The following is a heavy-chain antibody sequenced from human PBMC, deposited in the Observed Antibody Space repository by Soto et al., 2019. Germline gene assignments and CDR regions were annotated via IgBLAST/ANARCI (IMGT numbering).Heavy chain of an antibody. CDR1: GGSISSSSYY. Sequence: SETLSLTCTVSGGSISSSSYYWGWIRQPPGKGLEWIGSIYYSGSTYYNPSLKSRVTISVDTSKNQFSLKLSSVTAADTAVYYCARHMTTVTTAGWGQGTLVTVSS. CDR3: ARHMTTVTTAG. V-gene: IGHV4-39*01. J-gene: IGHJ4*02. D-gene: IGHD4-17*01. CDR2: IYYSGST.